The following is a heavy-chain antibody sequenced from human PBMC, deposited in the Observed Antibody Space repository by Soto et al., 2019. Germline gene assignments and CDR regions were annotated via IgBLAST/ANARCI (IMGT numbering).Heavy chain of an antibody. D-gene: IGHD3-10*01. CDR1: GGSISSGGYY. CDR2: IYYSGST. V-gene: IGHV4-31*03. J-gene: IGHJ6*02. Sequence: PSETLSLTCTVSGGSISSGGYYWSWTRQHAGKGLEWIGYIYYSGSTYYNPSLKSRVTISVDTSKNQFSLKLSSVTAADTAVYYCARDWSDYYGSGSYGMDVWGQGTTVTVSS. CDR3: ARDWSDYYGSGSYGMDV.